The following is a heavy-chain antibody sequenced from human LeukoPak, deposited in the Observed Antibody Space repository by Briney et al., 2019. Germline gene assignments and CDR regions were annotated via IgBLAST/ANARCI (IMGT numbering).Heavy chain of an antibody. V-gene: IGHV4-61*02. D-gene: IGHD6-6*01. CDR2: IYTSGST. Sequence: PSETLSLTCTVSGGSISSGSYYWSWIRQPAGKGLEWIGRIYTSGSTNYNPPLKSRVTISVDTSKNQFSLKLSSVTAADTAVYYCARGRYTRVIAARDYYYYYMDVWGKGTTVTVSS. CDR1: GGSISSGSYY. CDR3: ARGRYTRVIAARDYYYYYMDV. J-gene: IGHJ6*03.